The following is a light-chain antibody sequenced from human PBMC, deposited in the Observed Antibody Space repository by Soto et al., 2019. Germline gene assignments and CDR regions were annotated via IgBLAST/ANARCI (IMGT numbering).Light chain of an antibody. CDR2: DAS. CDR1: QSVSSSY. CDR3: QQRSNWPKT. Sequence: SVLTQSPGTLSLSPGERATLSCRASQSVSSSYLAWYQQKPGQAPRLLIYDASNRATGIPARFSGSGSGTDFTLTISSLEPEDFAVYYCQQRSNWPKTFGKGNKV. J-gene: IGKJ1*01. V-gene: IGKV3D-20*02.